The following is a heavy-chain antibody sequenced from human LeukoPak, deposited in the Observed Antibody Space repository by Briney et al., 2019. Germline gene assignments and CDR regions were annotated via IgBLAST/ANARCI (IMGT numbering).Heavy chain of an antibody. Sequence: GGSLRLSCAASGFTFSTYWMHWVPQAPGTGLVWVSRISSDGTNTYYADSVKGRFSISRDNAKNTLYLQMNSLRAEDTAVYYCARVYYYYYMDVWGKGTTVAVSS. J-gene: IGHJ6*03. V-gene: IGHV3-74*01. CDR1: GFTFSTYW. CDR2: ISSDGTNT. CDR3: ARVYYYYYMDV.